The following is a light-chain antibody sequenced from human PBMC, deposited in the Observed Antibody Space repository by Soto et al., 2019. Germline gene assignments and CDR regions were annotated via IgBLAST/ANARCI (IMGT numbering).Light chain of an antibody. J-gene: IGLJ1*01. Sequence: QSALTQPASVSGSPGQSITISCTGTSSDVGGYKSASWYQQHPGKAPKLLIYNVSNRPSGISDRFSGSWSGDTASLTISGLQAEDEADYYCSSYTSTSTYVFGTGTKLT. CDR3: SSYTSTSTYV. V-gene: IGLV2-14*03. CDR1: SSDVGGYKS. CDR2: NVS.